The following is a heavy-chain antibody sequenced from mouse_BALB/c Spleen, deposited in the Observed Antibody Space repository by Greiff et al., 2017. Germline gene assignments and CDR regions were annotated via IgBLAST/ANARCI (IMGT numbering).Heavy chain of an antibody. D-gene: IGHD2-1*01. V-gene: IGHV1-5*01. CDR3: TRVYYGNYSDY. Sequence: VQLQQSGTVLARPGASVKMSCKASGYTFTSYWMHWVKQRPGQGLEWIGAIYPGNSDTNYNQKFKGKAKLTAVTSTSTAYMELSSLTNEDSAVYYCTRVYYGNYSDYWGQGTTLTVSS. CDR1: GYTFTSYW. CDR2: IYPGNSDT. J-gene: IGHJ2*01.